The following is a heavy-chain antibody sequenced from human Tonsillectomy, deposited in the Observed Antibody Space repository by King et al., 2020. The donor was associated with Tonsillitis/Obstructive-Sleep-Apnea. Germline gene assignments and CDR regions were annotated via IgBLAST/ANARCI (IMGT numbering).Heavy chain of an antibody. CDR3: AVPYCSIISCYSDAFDI. D-gene: IGHD2-2*01. CDR1: GFTFSSYG. CDR2: IWYDGSNK. J-gene: IGHJ3*02. Sequence: HVQLVESGGGVVQPGRSLRLSCAASGFTFSSYGMHWVRQAPGKGLEWVAIIWYDGSNKYYADSVKGRFTISRDNSKNTLYLQMNSLRADDTAVYYCAVPYCSIISCYSDAFDIWGQGTMVTVSS. V-gene: IGHV3-33*01.